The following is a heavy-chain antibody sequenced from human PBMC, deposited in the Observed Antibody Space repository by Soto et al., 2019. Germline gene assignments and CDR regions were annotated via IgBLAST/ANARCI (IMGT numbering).Heavy chain of an antibody. CDR3: AKDAIPRGPYYFDY. V-gene: IGHV3-23*01. D-gene: IGHD5-12*01. Sequence: FRLSCAASGFTFSSYAMSWVRQAPGKGLEWVSAISGSGGSTYYADSVKGRFTISRDNSKNTLYLQMNSLRAEDTAVYYCAKDAIPRGPYYFDYWGQGTLVTVST. CDR2: ISGSGGST. CDR1: GFTFSSYA. J-gene: IGHJ4*02.